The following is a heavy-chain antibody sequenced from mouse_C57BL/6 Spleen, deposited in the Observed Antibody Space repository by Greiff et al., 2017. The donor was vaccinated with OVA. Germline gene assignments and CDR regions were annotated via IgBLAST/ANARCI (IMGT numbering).Heavy chain of an antibody. CDR2: IDPSDSYT. J-gene: IGHJ1*03. Sequence: QVQLQQPGAELVRPGTSVKLSCKASGYTFTSYWMHWVKQRPGQGLEWIGVIDPSDSYTNYNQKFKGKATLTIDTSSSTAYMQLSSLTSEDSAVYYCAIGGLLRYFDVWGTGTTVTVSS. D-gene: IGHD2-3*01. CDR3: AIGGLLRYFDV. CDR1: GYTFTSYW. V-gene: IGHV1-59*01.